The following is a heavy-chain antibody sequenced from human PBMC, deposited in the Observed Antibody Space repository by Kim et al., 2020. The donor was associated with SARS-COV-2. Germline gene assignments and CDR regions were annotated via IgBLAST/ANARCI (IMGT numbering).Heavy chain of an antibody. Sequence: SVKGRFIISRDNSKNTVSLKMNSLGDEDTAVYYCASETSGSYSSYYYGLDVWGQGTTVSVSS. CDR3: ASETSGSYSSYYYGLDV. V-gene: IGHV3-53*01. J-gene: IGHJ6*02. D-gene: IGHD1-26*01.